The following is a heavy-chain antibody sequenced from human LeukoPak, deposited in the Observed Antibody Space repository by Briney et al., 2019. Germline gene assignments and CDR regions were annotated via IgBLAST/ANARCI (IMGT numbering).Heavy chain of an antibody. J-gene: IGHJ4*02. Sequence: ASVKVSCKASGYTFTSYAMHWVRQAPGQRLEWMGWINAGNGNTKYSQKFQGRVTITRGTSASTAYMELSSLRSEDTAVYYCARDQIDYDSRGADYWGQGTLVTVSS. CDR1: GYTFTSYA. CDR2: INAGNGNT. V-gene: IGHV1-3*01. D-gene: IGHD3-22*01. CDR3: ARDQIDYDSRGADY.